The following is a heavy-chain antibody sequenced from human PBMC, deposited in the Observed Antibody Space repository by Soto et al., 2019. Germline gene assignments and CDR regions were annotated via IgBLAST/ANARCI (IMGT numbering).Heavy chain of an antibody. J-gene: IGHJ4*02. CDR1: GYTFTAYY. V-gene: IGHV1-2*02. CDR2: INPDSGGT. D-gene: IGHD3-22*01. CDR3: ARDNWGSNYYESTAHGN. Sequence: QVQLVQSGTEVKKPGASVKVSCKASGYTFTAYYMHCVRQAPGQGLEWMGGINPDSGGTNYAQQFQGRVTITTDTSINNASMDLTSLKSDDTAVYYCARDNWGSNYYESTAHGNWGQGSLVTVSS.